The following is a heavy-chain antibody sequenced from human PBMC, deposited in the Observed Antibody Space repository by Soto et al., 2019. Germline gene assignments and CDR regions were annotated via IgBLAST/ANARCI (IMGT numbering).Heavy chain of an antibody. D-gene: IGHD2-15*01. CDR1: GGSISSDY. CDR3: ARLYHLGLEHSGGLDH. CDR2: IHSGST. J-gene: IGHJ4*02. V-gene: IGHV4-59*08. Sequence: SETLSLTCTVSGGSISSDYWNWIRQPPGKGLEWIGYIHSGSTTYSASLRSRVTISVDTSKNQFSLKLSSVTAADTAVYYCARLYHLGLEHSGGLDHWGQGTLVTVSS.